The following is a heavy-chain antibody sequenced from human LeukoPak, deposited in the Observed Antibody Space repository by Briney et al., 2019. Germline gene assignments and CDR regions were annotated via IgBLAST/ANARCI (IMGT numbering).Heavy chain of an antibody. Sequence: ASVKVSCKASGYTFTSYYMHWVRQAAGQGREWMGIINPSGGSTSYAQKFQGRVTMTRDMSTSTDYVELSGLRSEDTAVYYCARDNSVEDTAWWFDPWGQGTLVTVSS. CDR3: ARDNSVEDTAWWFDP. D-gene: IGHD4-23*01. V-gene: IGHV1-46*01. CDR1: GYTFTSYY. J-gene: IGHJ5*02. CDR2: INPSGGST.